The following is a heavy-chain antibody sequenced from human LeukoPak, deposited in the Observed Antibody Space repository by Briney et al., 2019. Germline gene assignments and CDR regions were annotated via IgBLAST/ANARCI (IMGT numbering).Heavy chain of an antibody. V-gene: IGHV3-48*03. D-gene: IGHD3-3*01. J-gene: IGHJ6*02. CDR1: GFAFSSYE. Sequence: GGSLRLSCAASGFAFSSYEMNWVRQAPGKGLEWVSYICSSGSTIYYADSVKGRFTISRDNAKNSLYLQMNSLRAEDTAVYYCARDRGDFWSGWTPYYYYGMDVWGQGTTVTVSS. CDR2: ICSSGSTI. CDR3: ARDRGDFWSGWTPYYYYGMDV.